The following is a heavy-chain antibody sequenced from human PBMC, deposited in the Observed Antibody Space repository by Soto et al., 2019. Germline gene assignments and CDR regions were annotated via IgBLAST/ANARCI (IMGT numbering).Heavy chain of an antibody. V-gene: IGHV3-72*01. Sequence: PGGSLGLSCAASGFTFSDHYMDWVCQAPGKGLEWVGRIRNKANNYITHYGASVKGRITISRDDSKNSLYLQMNSMNTGDTAVYFCARVLAVTTAIQAAYFDPWGQGT. CDR3: ARVLAVTTAIQAAYFDP. D-gene: IGHD2-21*02. CDR2: IRNKANNYIT. J-gene: IGHJ5*02. CDR1: GFTFSDHY.